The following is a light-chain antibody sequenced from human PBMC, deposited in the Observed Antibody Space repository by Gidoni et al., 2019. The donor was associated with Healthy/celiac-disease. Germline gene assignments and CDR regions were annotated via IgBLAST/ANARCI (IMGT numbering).Light chain of an antibody. J-gene: IGLJ2*01. V-gene: IGLV3-21*02. CDR2: VDD. CDR3: QVWDSSVDLGV. Sequence: SYVLSQPPSLPVAPGLTATITCEGDNLETKSVHWYRQKASQAPALVVFVDDDRPSGVPDRLSGSNSKNTATLSITRVEPGDKDDYVCQVWDSSVDLGVFGGGTSLTVL. CDR1: NLETKS.